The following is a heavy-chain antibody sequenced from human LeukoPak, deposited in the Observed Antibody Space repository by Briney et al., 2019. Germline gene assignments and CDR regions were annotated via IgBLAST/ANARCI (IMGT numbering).Heavy chain of an antibody. Sequence: PSETLSLTCTVSGGSISSYYWSWIRQPPGKGLEWIGYIYYSGSTNYNPSLKSRVTISVDTSKNQFSLKLSSVTAADTAVYYCARDRYYYGSGSYSYFDYWGQGTLVTVSS. CDR1: GGSISSYY. V-gene: IGHV4-59*01. CDR2: IYYSGST. J-gene: IGHJ4*02. D-gene: IGHD3-10*01. CDR3: ARDRYYYGSGSYSYFDY.